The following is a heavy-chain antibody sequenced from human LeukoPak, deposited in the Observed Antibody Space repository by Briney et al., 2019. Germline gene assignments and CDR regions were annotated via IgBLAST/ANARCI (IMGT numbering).Heavy chain of an antibody. CDR1: GFTFSNAW. J-gene: IGHJ4*02. CDR2: IKSKTDGGTT. CDR3: TTERESYYDFWSGYYGYYFDY. V-gene: IGHV3-15*07. D-gene: IGHD3-3*01. Sequence: PGGSLRLSCAASGFTFSNAWMNWVRQAPGKGLEWVGRIKSKTDGGTTDYAAPVKGRFTISRDDSKNTLYLQMNSLKTEDTAVYYCTTERESYYDFWSGYYGYYFDYWGQGTLVTVSS.